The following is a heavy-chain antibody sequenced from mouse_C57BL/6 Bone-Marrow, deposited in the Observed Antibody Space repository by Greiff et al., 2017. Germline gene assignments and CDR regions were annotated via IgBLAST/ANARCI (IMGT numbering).Heavy chain of an antibody. Sequence: DVQLVESGGGLVQPKGSLKLSCAASGFTFNTYAMHWVRQAPGKGLEWVARIRSKSSNYATYYADSVKDRFTISRDDSQSMLYLQMNNLKTEDTAMDYCVRRCDGPWYFDVWGTGTTVTVSS. CDR1: GFTFNTYA. D-gene: IGHD1-1*01. J-gene: IGHJ1*03. CDR3: VRRCDGPWYFDV. V-gene: IGHV10-3*01. CDR2: IRSKSSNYAT.